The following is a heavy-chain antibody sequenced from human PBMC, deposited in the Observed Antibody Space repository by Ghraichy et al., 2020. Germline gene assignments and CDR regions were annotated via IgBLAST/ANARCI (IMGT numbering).Heavy chain of an antibody. V-gene: IGHV5-51*01. CDR3: ARQEWELLGYYYYGMDV. D-gene: IGHD1-26*01. CDR1: GYSFTSYW. J-gene: IGHJ6*02. CDR2: IYPGDSDT. Sequence: GESLNISCKGSGYSFTSYWIGWVRQMPGKGLEWMGIIYPGDSDTRYSPSFQGQVTISADKSISTAYLQWSSLKASDTAMYYCARQEWELLGYYYYGMDVWGQGTTVTVSS.